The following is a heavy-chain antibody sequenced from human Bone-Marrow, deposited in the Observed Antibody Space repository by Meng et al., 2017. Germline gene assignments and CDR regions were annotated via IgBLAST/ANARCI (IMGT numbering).Heavy chain of an antibody. V-gene: IGHV4-31*01. J-gene: IGHJ5*02. CDR2: IYYSGNT. CDR1: VGSISSGGNY. CDR3: ARGSTNWFDP. Sequence: QVKRPGSGPGLVKPSQPLSLICTVSVGSISSGGNYWSWIRQHSGKGLEWIGYIYYSGNTYYNPSLKSLVNISVDTSKNQFSLKVSSVTAADTAVYYCARGSTNWFDPWGQGILVTVSS.